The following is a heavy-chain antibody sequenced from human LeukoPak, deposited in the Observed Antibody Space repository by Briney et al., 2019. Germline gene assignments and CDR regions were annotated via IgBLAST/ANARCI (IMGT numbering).Heavy chain of an antibody. CDR2: ISSSGSTI. CDR1: GFTFSDYY. CDR3: ARDLIAVAGAYNWFDP. V-gene: IGHV3-11*01. Sequence: GGSLRLSCAASGFTFSDYYMSWIRQAPGKGLEWVSYISSSGSTIYYADSVKGRFTISRDNAKNSLYLQMNSLRAEDTAVYYCARDLIAVAGAYNWFDPWGQGTLVTVSS. D-gene: IGHD6-19*01. J-gene: IGHJ5*02.